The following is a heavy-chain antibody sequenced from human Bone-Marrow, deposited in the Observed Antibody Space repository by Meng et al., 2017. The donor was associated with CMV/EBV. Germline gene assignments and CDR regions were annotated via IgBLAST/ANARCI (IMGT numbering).Heavy chain of an antibody. V-gene: IGHV4-4*02. CDR1: GGSISSSNW. D-gene: IGHD2-21*02. Sequence: SGGSISSSNWWSWVRQPSGKGLEWIGEIYHSGSTNYTPSLKSRVTISVDKSKNQFSLKLSSVTAADTAVYYCARDPYCGGDCPYYFDYWGQGTLVTVSS. CDR3: ARDPYCGGDCPYYFDY. J-gene: IGHJ4*02. CDR2: IYHSGST.